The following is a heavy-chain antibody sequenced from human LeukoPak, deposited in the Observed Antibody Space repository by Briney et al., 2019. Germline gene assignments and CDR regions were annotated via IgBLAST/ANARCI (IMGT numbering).Heavy chain of an antibody. CDR3: ARLGPVNKDHYIDV. CDR2: ISSSSSYI. J-gene: IGHJ6*03. V-gene: IGHV3-21*01. Sequence: GGSLRLSCAASGFTFSSYSMNWVRQAPGKGLEWVSSISSSSSYIYYADSVKGRFTISRDNAKNSLYLQMNSLGAEDTAVYFCARLGPVNKDHYIDVGGKGTTVTISS. CDR1: GFTFSSYS. D-gene: IGHD4-17*01.